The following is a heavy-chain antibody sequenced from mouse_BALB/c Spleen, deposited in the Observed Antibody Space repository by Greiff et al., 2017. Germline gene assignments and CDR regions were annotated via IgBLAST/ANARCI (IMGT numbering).Heavy chain of an antibody. V-gene: IGHV14-1*02. J-gene: IGHJ3*01. CDR3: APAYYRYDGAY. Sequence: VQLQQSGAELVRPGALVKLSCKASGFNIKDYYMHWVKQRPEQGLEWIGWIDPENGNTIYDPKFQGKASITADTSSNTAYLQLSSLTSEDTAVYYCAPAYYRYDGAYWGQGTLVTVSA. D-gene: IGHD2-14*01. CDR1: GFNIKDYY. CDR2: IDPENGNT.